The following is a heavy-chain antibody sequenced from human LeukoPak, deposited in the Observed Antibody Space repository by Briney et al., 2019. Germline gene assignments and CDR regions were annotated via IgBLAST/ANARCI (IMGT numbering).Heavy chain of an antibody. D-gene: IGHD6-19*01. J-gene: IGHJ3*02. CDR2: IYASGTT. CDR1: GGSMSSCC. Sequence: SETLSLTCTVYGGSMSSCCWSWIRQPAGKELEWIGRIYASGTTNYNPSLKSRVTMSVDTSKNQFSLKLSSVTAADTAMYYCARTLVGTSVVAFDMRGQGTMVTVSS. CDR3: ARTLVGTSVVAFDM. V-gene: IGHV4-4*07.